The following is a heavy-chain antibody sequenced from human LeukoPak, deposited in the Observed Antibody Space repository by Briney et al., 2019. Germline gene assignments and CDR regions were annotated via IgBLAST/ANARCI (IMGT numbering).Heavy chain of an antibody. D-gene: IGHD6-19*01. V-gene: IGHV3-23*01. CDR2: ISGSGGST. CDR3: ARDSSGWYKYYFDY. J-gene: IGHJ4*02. CDR1: GFTFSSYA. Sequence: GGSLRLSCAASGFTFSSYAMSWVRQAPGKGLEWVSAISGSGGSTYYADSVKGRFTISRDNAKNSLYLQMNSLRAEDTAVYYCARDSSGWYKYYFDYWGQGTLVTVSS.